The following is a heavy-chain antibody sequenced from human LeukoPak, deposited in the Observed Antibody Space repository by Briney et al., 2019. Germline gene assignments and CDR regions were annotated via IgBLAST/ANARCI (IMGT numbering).Heavy chain of an antibody. CDR3: ARDDRSPNYYYYYGMDV. Sequence: ASVKVSCKASGGTFSSYAISWVRQAPGQGLEWMGRIIPIFGIANYAQKIQGRVTITADKSTSTAYMELSSLRSVDTAVYYCARDDRSPNYYYYYGMDVWGQGTTVTVSS. J-gene: IGHJ6*02. V-gene: IGHV1-69*04. D-gene: IGHD1-14*01. CDR1: GGTFSSYA. CDR2: IIPIFGIA.